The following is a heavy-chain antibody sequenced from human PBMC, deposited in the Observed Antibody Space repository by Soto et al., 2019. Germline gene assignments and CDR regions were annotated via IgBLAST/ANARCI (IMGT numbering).Heavy chain of an antibody. CDR2: ISSSSSYI. V-gene: IGHV3-21*01. CDR3: ARAPGDYYYYLDV. J-gene: IGHJ6*03. D-gene: IGHD4-17*01. Sequence: PGGSLRLSCAASGFTFSSYSMNWVRQAPGKGLEWVSSISSSSSYIYYADSVKGRFTISRDNAKNSLYLQMNSLRAEDTAVYYCARAPGDYYYYLDVWGKGTTVTVSS. CDR1: GFTFSSYS.